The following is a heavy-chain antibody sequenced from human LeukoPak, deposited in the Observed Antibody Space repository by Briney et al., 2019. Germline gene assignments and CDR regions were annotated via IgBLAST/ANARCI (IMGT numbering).Heavy chain of an antibody. CDR2: ISGSGGST. J-gene: IGHJ4*02. V-gene: IGHV3-23*01. CDR1: GFTFSSYA. D-gene: IGHD3-22*01. Sequence: PGGSLRLSCAASGFTFSSYAMSWVRQAPGKRLEWVSAISGSGGSTYYADSVKGRFTISRDNSKNTLYLQMNSLRAEDTAVYYCAKTALGGYDSSGYYNYFDYWGQGTLVTVSS. CDR3: AKTALGGYDSSGYYNYFDY.